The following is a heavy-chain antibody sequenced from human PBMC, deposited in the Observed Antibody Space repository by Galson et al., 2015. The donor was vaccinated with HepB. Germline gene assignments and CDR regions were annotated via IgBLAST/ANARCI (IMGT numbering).Heavy chain of an antibody. CDR1: GFTFSSYG. D-gene: IGHD5-18*01. J-gene: IGHJ4*02. V-gene: IGHV3-33*01. CDR2: IWYDGSNK. CDR3: ARDWDSYGGGPLDY. Sequence: SLRLSCAASGFTFSSYGMHWVRQAPGKGLEWVAVIWYDGSNKYYADSVKGRFTISRDNSKNTLYLQMNSLRAEDTAVYYCARDWDSYGGGPLDYWGQGTLVTVSS.